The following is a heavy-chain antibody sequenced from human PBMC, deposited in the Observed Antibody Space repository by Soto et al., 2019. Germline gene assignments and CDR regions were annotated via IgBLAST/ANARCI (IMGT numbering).Heavy chain of an antibody. Sequence: GGPLIHSCGASGFTIYDYAMSWVSQAPGKGLEWVSGISGSGDSTYYADSVKGRFTISRDNSKNTLYLQMNSLRAEDTAVYYCAKGVPGIAVAGTGYFQHWGQGTLVTVSS. CDR1: GFTIYDYA. D-gene: IGHD6-19*01. CDR3: AKGVPGIAVAGTGYFQH. J-gene: IGHJ1*01. V-gene: IGHV3-23*01. CDR2: ISGSGDST.